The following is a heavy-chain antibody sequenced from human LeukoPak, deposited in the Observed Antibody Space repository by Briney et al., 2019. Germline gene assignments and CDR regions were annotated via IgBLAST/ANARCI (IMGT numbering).Heavy chain of an antibody. V-gene: IGHV3-7*01. CDR2: IKQDGSEK. CDR3: ARVPPQATDGWVWFDP. Sequence: PGGSLRLSCAASGFTFSSYWMSWVRQAPGKGLEWVANIKQDGSEKYYVDSVKGRFTISRDNAKNPLYLQMNSLRAEDTAVYYCARVPPQATDGWVWFDPWGQGTLVTVSS. J-gene: IGHJ5*02. CDR1: GFTFSSYW. D-gene: IGHD1-26*01.